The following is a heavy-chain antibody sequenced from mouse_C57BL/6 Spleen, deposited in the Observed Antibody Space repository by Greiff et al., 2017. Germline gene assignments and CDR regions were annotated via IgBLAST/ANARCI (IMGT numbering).Heavy chain of an antibody. J-gene: IGHJ4*01. CDR2: IYPGDGDT. Sequence: QVQLQQSGAELVKPGASVKISCKASGYAFSSYWMNWVKQRPGKGLEWIGQIYPGDGDTNYNGKFKGKATLTADKSSSTAYMQLSSLTSEDSAVYFCARSLGLGDAMDYWGQGTSVTVSS. V-gene: IGHV1-80*01. CDR3: ARSLGLGDAMDY. CDR1: GYAFSSYW. D-gene: IGHD4-1*01.